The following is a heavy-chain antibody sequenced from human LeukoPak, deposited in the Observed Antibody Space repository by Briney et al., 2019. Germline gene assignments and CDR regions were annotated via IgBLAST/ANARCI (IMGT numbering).Heavy chain of an antibody. Sequence: GGSLRLSCAASGFTFSTYGMHWVRQAPGKGLEWVAFIRYDGSNKYYADSVKGRFTISRDNSKNTLYLQMNSLRAEDTAVYYCAKVKEGFGDHGWYFDYWGQGTLVTVSS. D-gene: IGHD3-10*01. CDR2: IRYDGSNK. CDR1: GFTFSTYG. J-gene: IGHJ4*02. V-gene: IGHV3-30*02. CDR3: AKVKEGFGDHGWYFDY.